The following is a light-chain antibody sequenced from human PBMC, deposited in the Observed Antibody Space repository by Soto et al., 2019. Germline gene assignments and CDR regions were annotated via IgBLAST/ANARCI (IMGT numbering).Light chain of an antibody. CDR3: LHHGSSLWT. J-gene: IGKJ1*01. Sequence: IQLTQSPSSMSASVGDRVTISCRASQGIGFYLAWYQQKPGNAPKLLIYAASTLQSGVPSRFSGSGSGTDFTLTISRLEPEDFAMYYCLHHGSSLWTFGQGTKVDIK. CDR2: AAS. CDR1: QGIGFY. V-gene: IGKV1-9*01.